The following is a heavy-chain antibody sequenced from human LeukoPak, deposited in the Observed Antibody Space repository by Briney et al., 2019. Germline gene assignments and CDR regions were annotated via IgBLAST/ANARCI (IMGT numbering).Heavy chain of an antibody. CDR1: GFTFSSYW. Sequence: GGSLRVSCAASGFTFSSYWMHWVRQAPGKGLVWVSRINSDGSSTNYADSVKGRFTISRDNAKNTLYLQMNSLRAEDTAVYYCARVVTPMIRNGLDSWGQGTLVTVSS. D-gene: IGHD3-10*01. CDR2: INSDGSST. CDR3: ARVVTPMIRNGLDS. V-gene: IGHV3-74*01. J-gene: IGHJ5*01.